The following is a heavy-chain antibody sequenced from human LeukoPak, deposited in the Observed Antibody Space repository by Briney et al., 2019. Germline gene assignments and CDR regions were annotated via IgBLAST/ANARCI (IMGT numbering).Heavy chain of an antibody. CDR1: DYSISSDYY. V-gene: IGHV4-38-2*02. Sequence: SETLSLTCTASDYSISSDYYWGWIRQPPGKGLEWIGSIYHSGSTYYNPSLNSRVTISVDTSKNQFSLKLSPVTAADTAAYYCASHHKYSSRWPPSYYFDYWGQGTLVTVSS. J-gene: IGHJ4*02. D-gene: IGHD6-13*01. CDR3: ASHHKYSSRWPPSYYFDY. CDR2: IYHSGST.